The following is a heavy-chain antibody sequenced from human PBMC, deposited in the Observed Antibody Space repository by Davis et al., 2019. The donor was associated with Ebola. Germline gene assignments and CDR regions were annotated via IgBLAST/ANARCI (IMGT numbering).Heavy chain of an antibody. Sequence: SETLSLTCTVSRGSISSGGYYWNWLRQHPGKGLEWIGYIFYSGTTYYNPSLKSRVTISVDTSKNQFSLKLSSVTAADTAVYYCARDGCGPRRGSSTGCHLGAFDIWGQGTTVTVSS. J-gene: IGHJ3*02. D-gene: IGHD2-2*01. CDR1: RGSISSGGYY. V-gene: IGHV4-31*03. CDR2: IFYSGTT. CDR3: ARDGCGPRRGSSTGCHLGAFDI.